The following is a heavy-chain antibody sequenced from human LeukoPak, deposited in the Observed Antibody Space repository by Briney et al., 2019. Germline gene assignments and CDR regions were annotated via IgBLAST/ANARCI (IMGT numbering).Heavy chain of an antibody. Sequence: SETLSLTCSVSGGPVTEYYWSWIRQPPGRGLEWIGYTYHTGSTNYSPSLKSRVTMSVDASRNQFSLKLVSVTAADTAVYYCARDRGSTGYYYLDSWGQGILVTVSS. CDR3: ARDRGSTGYYYLDS. CDR2: TYHTGST. D-gene: IGHD1-26*01. J-gene: IGHJ4*02. CDR1: GGPVTEYY. V-gene: IGHV4-59*02.